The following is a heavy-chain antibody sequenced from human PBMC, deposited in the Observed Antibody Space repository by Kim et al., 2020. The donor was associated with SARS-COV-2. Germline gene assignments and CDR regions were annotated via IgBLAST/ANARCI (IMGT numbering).Heavy chain of an antibody. Sequence: GGSLRLSCAASGFTFSSYWMSWVRQAPGKGLEWVANIKQDGSEKYYVDSVKGRFTISRDNAKNSLYLQMNSLRAEDTAVYYCARFPTRGGYIVGVSAAFLDYWGQGTLVTVSS. J-gene: IGHJ4*02. CDR3: ARFPTRGGYIVGVSAAFLDY. CDR2: IKQDGSEK. D-gene: IGHD2-2*01. V-gene: IGHV3-7*03. CDR1: GFTFSSYW.